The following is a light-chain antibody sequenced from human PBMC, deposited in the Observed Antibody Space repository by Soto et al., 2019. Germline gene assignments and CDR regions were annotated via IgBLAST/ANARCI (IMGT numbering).Light chain of an antibody. Sequence: EIVMTQSASTLSVSPGERATLSWRASQSVSSNLAWYQQKTGQSPRLLIHGASTRAIGVPDRFSGSGYGTEFNLTISSLQSEDFAFYYCHQYNNWPWTFGQGTKVDIK. CDR2: GAS. J-gene: IGKJ1*01. V-gene: IGKV3-15*01. CDR3: HQYNNWPWT. CDR1: QSVSSN.